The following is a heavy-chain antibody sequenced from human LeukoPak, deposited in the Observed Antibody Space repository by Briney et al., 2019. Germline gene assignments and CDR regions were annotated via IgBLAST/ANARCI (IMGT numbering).Heavy chain of an antibody. CDR1: GFTFSCYG. J-gene: IGHJ4*02. V-gene: IGHV3-30*18. CDR2: ISYDGSNK. D-gene: IGHD3-22*01. Sequence: GRSLRLSCAASGFTFSCYGMHWVRQAPGKGLEWVAVISYDGSNKDYADSVKGRLTISRDNSKNTLYLQMNSLRVEDTAVYYCAQSPFYYDSYFDYWGQGTLVTVSS. CDR3: AQSPFYYDSYFDY.